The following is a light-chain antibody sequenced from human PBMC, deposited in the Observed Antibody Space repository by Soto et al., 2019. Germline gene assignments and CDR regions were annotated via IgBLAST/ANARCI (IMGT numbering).Light chain of an antibody. CDR3: QQYNNWSIN. V-gene: IGKV3-15*01. J-gene: IGKJ5*01. CDR1: QSINTL. CDR2: RAS. Sequence: EVALTQSPATLSVSPGEGATLSCRASQSINTLLAWYQQKPGQAPRLLIYRASTRATDIPARFSGSGSGTDFTLTISSLQSEYFAIYYCQQYNNWSINFGQGTRLEIK.